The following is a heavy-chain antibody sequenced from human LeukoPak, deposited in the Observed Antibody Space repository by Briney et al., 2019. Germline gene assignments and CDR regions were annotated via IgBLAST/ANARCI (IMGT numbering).Heavy chain of an antibody. J-gene: IGHJ4*02. CDR1: GFTVSSNH. CDR3: ATLAGVSRFDS. Sequence: GGSLRLSCAASGFTVSSNHMSWVRQAPGKGLEWVSVIYNGGGTYYADSVKGRFTISRDNSKNTLDLQMNSLRAEDTAVYYCATLAGVSRFDSWGQGTLVTVSP. CDR2: IYNGGGT. V-gene: IGHV3-66*01. D-gene: IGHD3-3*02.